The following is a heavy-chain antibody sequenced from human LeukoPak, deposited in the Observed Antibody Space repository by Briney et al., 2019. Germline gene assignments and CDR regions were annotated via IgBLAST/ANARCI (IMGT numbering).Heavy chain of an antibody. V-gene: IGHV1-69*05. D-gene: IGHD6-13*01. Sequence: SVKVSFKASGGTFSSYAISWVRQAPGQGLEWMGGIIPIFVAEDYAQKVQGRVTITTDKATHTAYMTLSSLRSEDTAVYYCAVRKGGSSWYAQIDYWGQGTLVTVSS. CDR1: GGTFSSYA. J-gene: IGHJ4*02. CDR2: IIPIFVAE. CDR3: AVRKGGSSWYAQIDY.